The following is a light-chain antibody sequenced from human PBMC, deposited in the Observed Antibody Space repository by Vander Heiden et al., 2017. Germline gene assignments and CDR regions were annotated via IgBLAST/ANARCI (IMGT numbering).Light chain of an antibody. V-gene: IGKV4-1*01. CDR2: WAS. CDR1: QSVLYSSNNKNY. CDR3: QQYYSTPQT. J-gene: IGKJ1*01. Sequence: DIVMIQSPDSLAVSLGERATINCKSSQSVLYSSNNKNYLAWYQQKPGQPPKLLIYWASTRESGVPDRFSDSGSGTDFTLTISSLQAEDVAVYYCQQYYSTPQTFSQGTKVEIK.